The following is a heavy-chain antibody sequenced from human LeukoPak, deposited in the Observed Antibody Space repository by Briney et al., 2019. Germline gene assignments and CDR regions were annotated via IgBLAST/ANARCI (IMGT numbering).Heavy chain of an antibody. CDR3: ARDLGQLVYYYYGMDV. J-gene: IGHJ6*02. V-gene: IGHV1-2*02. CDR2: INPNSGGT. CDR1: GYTFSGHY. Sequence: ASVKVSCKASGYTFSGHYMHWVRQVPGQGLEWMGWINPNSGGTNYAQKFQGRVTMTRDTSISTAYMELSRLRSDDTAVYYCARDLGQLVYYYYGMDVWGQGTAVTVSS. D-gene: IGHD6-6*01.